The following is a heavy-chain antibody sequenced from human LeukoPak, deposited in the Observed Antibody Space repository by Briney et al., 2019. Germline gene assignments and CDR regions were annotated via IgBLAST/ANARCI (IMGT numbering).Heavy chain of an antibody. J-gene: IGHJ4*02. V-gene: IGHV3-23*01. Sequence: SGGSLRLSCGASGFTFSSYGMSWVRQAPGKGLEWVSAISGSGGRTYYADSVKGRFTISRDNSKNMLYLQMTSLRAEDTALYYCARTGGDSSWLGAFDYWGQGTLVTVSS. CDR3: ARTGGDSSWLGAFDY. CDR1: GFTFSSYG. CDR2: ISGSGGRT. D-gene: IGHD6-13*01.